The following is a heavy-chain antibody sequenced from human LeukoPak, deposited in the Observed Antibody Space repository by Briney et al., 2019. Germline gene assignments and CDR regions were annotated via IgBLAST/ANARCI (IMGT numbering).Heavy chain of an antibody. J-gene: IGHJ4*02. V-gene: IGHV3-66*01. CDR3: ARATTYYYDSSGLDYFDY. CDR2: IYSGGST. CDR1: GFTASSNY. Sequence: GGSLRLSCAASGFTASSNYMSWVPQAPGKGLEWVSVIYSGGSTYYADSVKGRFTISRDNSKNTLYLQMNSLRAEDTAVYYCARATTYYYDSSGLDYFDYWGQGTLVTVSS. D-gene: IGHD3-22*01.